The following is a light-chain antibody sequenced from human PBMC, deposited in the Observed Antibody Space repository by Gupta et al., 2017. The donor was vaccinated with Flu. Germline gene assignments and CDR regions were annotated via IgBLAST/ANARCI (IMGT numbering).Light chain of an antibody. CDR1: QGITSY. CDR3: QQYNTFPLT. Sequence: PSSLSASVGDRVTITCRASQGITSYLAWYQQKPGRAPRLLIYAASMLHSGVPSKFSGSGSGTEFTLTISSLEPEDFATYYCQQYNTFPLTFGEGTKVEI. J-gene: IGKJ4*01. V-gene: IGKV1-9*01. CDR2: AAS.